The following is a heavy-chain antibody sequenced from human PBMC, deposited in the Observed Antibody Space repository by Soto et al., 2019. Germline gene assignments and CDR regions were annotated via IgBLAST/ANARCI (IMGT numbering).Heavy chain of an antibody. CDR2: IYRGTSP. Sequence: SETLSLTCAVSGDSISSDNWWSWVCQPPEKGLEWIGEIYRGTSPTYNPSLESRVTISVDKSKNQFSLKLNSVTAADTAVYYCVKNGAYALDYWGQGTLVTVS. J-gene: IGHJ4*02. CDR1: GDSISSDNW. V-gene: IGHV4-4*02. CDR3: VKNGAYALDY. D-gene: IGHD4-17*01.